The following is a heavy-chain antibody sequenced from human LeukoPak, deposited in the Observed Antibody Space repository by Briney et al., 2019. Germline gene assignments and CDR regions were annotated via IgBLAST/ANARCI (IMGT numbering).Heavy chain of an antibody. CDR1: GFTFSSYG. V-gene: IGHV3-33*01. CDR3: ARGALGAAAPVSAFDY. D-gene: IGHD2-2*01. Sequence: GGSLRLSCAASGFTFSSYGMHWVRQAPGKGLEWVAVIWYDGSNKYYADSVKGRFTISRDNSKNTLYLQMNSLRAEDTAEYYCARGALGAAAPVSAFDYWGQGTLVTVSS. J-gene: IGHJ4*02. CDR2: IWYDGSNK.